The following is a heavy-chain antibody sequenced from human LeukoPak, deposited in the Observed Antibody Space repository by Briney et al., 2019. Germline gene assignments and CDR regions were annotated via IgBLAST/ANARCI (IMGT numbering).Heavy chain of an antibody. J-gene: IGHJ5*02. CDR1: GGSLNNYY. V-gene: IGHV4-59*08. Sequence: SETLPLTCTVSGGSLNNYYWTWLRQPPGKGLEWIGSIFYIGNTNYNSSLKSRVTLSLDTSKNQFSLKLSSVTAADTAVYYCARHVVSWNGGWGFRNRRDWFDPWGRGTLVTVSS. CDR2: IFYIGNT. CDR3: ARHVVSWNGGWGFRNRRDWFDP. D-gene: IGHD1-1*01.